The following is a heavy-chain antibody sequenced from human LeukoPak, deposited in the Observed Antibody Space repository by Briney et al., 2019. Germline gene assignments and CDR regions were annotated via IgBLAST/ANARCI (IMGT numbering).Heavy chain of an antibody. CDR3: GGGGARFYYYYYMDV. D-gene: IGHD1-26*01. CDR1: GGSISSSSYY. CDR2: IYYSGST. V-gene: IGHV4-39*07. Sequence: SETLSLTCTVSGGSISSSSYYWGWIRQPPGKGLEWIGSIYYSGSTYYNPSLKSRVTISVDTSKNQFSLKLSSVTAADTAVYYCGGGGARFYYYYYMDVWGKGTTVTVSS. J-gene: IGHJ6*03.